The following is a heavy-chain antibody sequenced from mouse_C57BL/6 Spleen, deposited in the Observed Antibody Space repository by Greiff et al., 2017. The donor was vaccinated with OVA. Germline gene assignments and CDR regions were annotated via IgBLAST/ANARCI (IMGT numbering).Heavy chain of an antibody. V-gene: IGHV5-4*01. CDR2: ISDGGSYT. J-gene: IGHJ2*01. CDR3: TRGTTVVRTGYYFDY. Sequence: EVQLVESGGGLVKPGGSLKLSCAASGFTFSSYAMSWVRQTPEKRLEWVATISDGGSYTYYPDNVKGRFTISRDNAKNNLYLQMSHLKSEDTAMYYCTRGTTVVRTGYYFDYWGQGTTLTVSS. CDR1: GFTFSSYA. D-gene: IGHD1-1*01.